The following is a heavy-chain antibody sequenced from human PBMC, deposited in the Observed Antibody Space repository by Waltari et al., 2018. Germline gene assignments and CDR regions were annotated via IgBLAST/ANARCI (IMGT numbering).Heavy chain of an antibody. CDR3: ARVYYDSSGYLSLDY. CDR2: INPNSGGT. CDR1: GYTFTGYY. D-gene: IGHD3-22*01. J-gene: IGHJ4*02. Sequence: QVQLVQSGAEVKKPGASVKVSCKASGYTFTGYYMHWVRQAPGQGLEWMGWINPNSGGTNYAQKFQGRVTMTRDTSISTAYMELSRLRSDDTAVHYCARVYYDSSGYLSLDYWGQGTLVTVSS. V-gene: IGHV1-2*02.